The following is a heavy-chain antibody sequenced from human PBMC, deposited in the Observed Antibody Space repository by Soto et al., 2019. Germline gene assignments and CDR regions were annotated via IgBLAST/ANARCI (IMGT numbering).Heavy chain of an antibody. CDR3: ARESEDLTSNFDY. CDR1: GFTFSRYS. CDR2: ISSTTNYI. V-gene: IGHV3-21*01. J-gene: IGHJ4*02. Sequence: XGSLLLSCAASGFTFSRYSMNWVRQAPGKGLEWVSSISSTTNYIYYADSMKGRFTVSRDNAKNSVYLDMNSLSAEDTAVYYCARESEDLTSNFDYWGQGTLVTVSS.